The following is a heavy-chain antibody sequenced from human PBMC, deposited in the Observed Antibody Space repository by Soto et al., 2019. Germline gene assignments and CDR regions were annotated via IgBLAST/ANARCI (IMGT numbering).Heavy chain of an antibody. D-gene: IGHD4-17*01. CDR2: INAGNGNT. CDR1: GYTFTSYA. J-gene: IGHJ4*02. CDR3: ARDEGWYGGNFDY. Sequence: QVQLVQSGAEEKKPGASVKVSCKASGYTFTSYAMHWVRQAPGQRLEWMGWINAGNGNTKYSQKFQGRVTITRDTSARTAYMELSSLRSEDTAVYYCARDEGWYGGNFDYWGQGTLVTVSS. V-gene: IGHV1-3*05.